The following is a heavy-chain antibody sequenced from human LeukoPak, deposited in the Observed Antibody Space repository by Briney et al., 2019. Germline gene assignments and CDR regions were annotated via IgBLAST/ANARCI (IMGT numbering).Heavy chain of an antibody. V-gene: IGHV4-34*01. D-gene: IGHD4-11*01. CDR3: ARGLYSNYFRWFDP. J-gene: IGHJ5*02. CDR2: INHSGST. Sequence: KPSETLSLTCAVYGGSFSGYYWGWIRQPPGKGPGWIGEINHSGSTNYNPSLKSRVTISVDTSKNQFSLKLSSVTAADTAVYYCARGLYSNYFRWFDPWGQGTLVTVSS. CDR1: GGSFSGYY.